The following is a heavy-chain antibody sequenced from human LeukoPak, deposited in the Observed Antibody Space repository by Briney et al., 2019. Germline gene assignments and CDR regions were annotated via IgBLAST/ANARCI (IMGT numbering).Heavy chain of an antibody. D-gene: IGHD6-13*01. CDR2: INPNSGGT. J-gene: IGHJ4*02. Sequence: ASVKVSCKASGYTFTGYYMHWVRQAPGQGLEGMGWINPNSGGTNYAQKFQGRVTMTRDTSISTAYMELSRLRSDDTAVYYCARDPRYSSSWYLDYWGQGTLVTVSS. V-gene: IGHV1-2*02. CDR3: ARDPRYSSSWYLDY. CDR1: GYTFTGYY.